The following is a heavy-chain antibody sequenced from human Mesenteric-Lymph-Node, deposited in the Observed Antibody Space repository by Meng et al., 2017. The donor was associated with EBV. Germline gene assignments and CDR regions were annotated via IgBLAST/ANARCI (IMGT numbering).Heavy chain of an antibody. CDR2: IHHSETA. D-gene: IGHD2-2*01. Sequence: QVQLQQWGAGLLKPSETLSLTCVIYGGSFSGYSWNWIRQAPGKGLEWIGKIHHSETADYNPSLEDRVIISADTSKNQFSLKLTSVTAADTAVYYCARQGYCRTTTCSTWFDPWGQGTLVTVFS. CDR1: GGSFSGYS. V-gene: IGHV4-34*01. J-gene: IGHJ5*02. CDR3: ARQGYCRTTTCSTWFDP.